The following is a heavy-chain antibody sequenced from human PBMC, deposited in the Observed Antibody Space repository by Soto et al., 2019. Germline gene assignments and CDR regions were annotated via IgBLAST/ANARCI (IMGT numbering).Heavy chain of an antibody. CDR3: ATNXPGTGWFKSYHYYGMDL. CDR2: IVVGTGNT. V-gene: IGHV1-58*01. D-gene: IGHD3-9*01. Sequence: ASVKVSCKGSGFPLSNSAVQWVRQARGQRLEWIGRIVVGTGNTDYAQKFQERVTITRDMSTRTAYMELSSLRSEDTAVYYCATNXPGTGWFKSYHYYGMDLWGQGTTVTVSS. CDR1: GFPLSNSA. J-gene: IGHJ6*02.